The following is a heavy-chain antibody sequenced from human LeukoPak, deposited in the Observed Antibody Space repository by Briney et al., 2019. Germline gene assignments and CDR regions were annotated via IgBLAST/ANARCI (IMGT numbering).Heavy chain of an antibody. Sequence: ASVKVSCKASGDTFINDYFHWVRQAPGQGLEWMGVSNPSGGTASYAQKFQGRVTMTRDTSISTAYMELSRLRSDDTAVYYCARDPLYCSGGSCPSRDYYYMDVWGKGTTVTISS. CDR2: SNPSGGTA. CDR3: ARDPLYCSGGSCPSRDYYYMDV. D-gene: IGHD2-15*01. J-gene: IGHJ6*03. V-gene: IGHV1-46*01. CDR1: GDTFINDY.